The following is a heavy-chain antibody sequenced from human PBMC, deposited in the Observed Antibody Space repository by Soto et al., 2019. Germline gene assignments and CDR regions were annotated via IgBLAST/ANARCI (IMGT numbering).Heavy chain of an antibody. D-gene: IGHD2-8*01. CDR2: ISVYNGNT. Sequence: QVQLVQSGAEVKKPGASVKVSCKASGYTFNSYGISWVRQAPGQGLEWMGWISVYNGNTNYAQKVQGRVTMTTDTSTSTAYMELRSLRSHDTAVYYCTRDGRNGGYFDYWGQGTVVTVSS. V-gene: IGHV1-18*01. CDR1: GYTFNSYG. J-gene: IGHJ4*02. CDR3: TRDGRNGGYFDY.